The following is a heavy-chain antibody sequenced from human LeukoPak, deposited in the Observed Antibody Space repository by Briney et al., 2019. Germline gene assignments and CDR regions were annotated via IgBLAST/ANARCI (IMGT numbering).Heavy chain of an antibody. CDR2: FYYSGST. V-gene: IGHV4-39*01. CDR3: ASSYYGSGASGPMFDP. D-gene: IGHD3-10*01. J-gene: IGHJ5*02. Sequence: GSLRLSCAAPGFTVSSSYMSWVRQAPGKGLEWIGSFYYSGSTYYNPSLKSRVTISVDTSKNQFSLKLNSVTAADTAVYYCASSYYGSGASGPMFDPWGQGTLVTVSS. CDR1: GFTVSSSY.